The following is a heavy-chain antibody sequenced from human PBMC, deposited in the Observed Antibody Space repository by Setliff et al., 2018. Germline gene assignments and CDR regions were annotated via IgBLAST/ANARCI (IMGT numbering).Heavy chain of an antibody. CDR3: ARSPVYYYDSSGYYRSYYFDY. J-gene: IGHJ4*02. D-gene: IGHD3-22*01. CDR2: IYYSGST. Sequence: SETLSLTCTVSGGSIGSGDYCWSWIRQPPGKGLEWIGYIYYSGSTYYNPSLKSRVTISVDTSKNQFSLKLSSVTAADTAVYYCARSPVYYYDSSGYYRSYYFDYWGQGTLVTVSS. V-gene: IGHV4-30-4*08. CDR1: GGSIGSGDYC.